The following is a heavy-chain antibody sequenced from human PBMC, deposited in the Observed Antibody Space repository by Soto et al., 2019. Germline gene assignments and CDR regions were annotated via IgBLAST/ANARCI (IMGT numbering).Heavy chain of an antibody. J-gene: IGHJ5*02. CDR1: GGSISSYY. CDR3: AREYYDILTGYQNRFDP. V-gene: IGHV4-4*07. D-gene: IGHD3-9*01. CDR2: IYTSGST. Sequence: ETLSLTCTVSGGSISSYYWSWIRQPAGKGLEWIGRIYTSGSTNYNPSLKSRVTMSVDTSKNQFSLKLSSVTAADTAVYYCAREYYDILTGYQNRFDPWGQGTLVTVSS.